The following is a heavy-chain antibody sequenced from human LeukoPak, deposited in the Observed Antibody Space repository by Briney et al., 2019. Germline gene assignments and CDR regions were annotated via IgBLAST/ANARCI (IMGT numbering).Heavy chain of an antibody. J-gene: IGHJ4*02. Sequence: PGGSLRLSCAASGFTFSSYWMSWVRQAPGKGLEWVANIKQDGSEKYYVDSVKGRFTISRDNAKNSLYLQMNSLRVEDTAVYYCANYKRGYSGSSDYWGQGTLVTVSS. D-gene: IGHD5-12*01. CDR2: IKQDGSEK. CDR3: ANYKRGYSGSSDY. V-gene: IGHV3-7*01. CDR1: GFTFSSYW.